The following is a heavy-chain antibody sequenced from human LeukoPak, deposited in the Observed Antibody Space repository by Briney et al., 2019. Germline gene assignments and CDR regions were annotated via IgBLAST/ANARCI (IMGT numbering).Heavy chain of an antibody. Sequence: PGGSLRLSCASSGFTFINYGMNWVRQAPGKGLEWVSAISASGGRTYYADSVKGRFAISRDDSSNTLYLQMNSLRVDDTAVYYCAKGSETSRPFDCWGQGTLVTVSS. V-gene: IGHV3-23*01. CDR3: AKGSETSRPFDC. CDR1: GFTFINYG. CDR2: ISASGGRT. J-gene: IGHJ4*02.